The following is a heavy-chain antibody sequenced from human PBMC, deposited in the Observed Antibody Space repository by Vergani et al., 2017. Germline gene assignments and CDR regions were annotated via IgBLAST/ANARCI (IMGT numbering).Heavy chain of an antibody. D-gene: IGHD3-3*01. V-gene: IGHV3-23*04. Sequence: EVQLVESGGGLVQPGGSLRLSCAASGFTFSSYAMSWVRQAPGKGLEWVSAISGSGGSTYYAQKFQERVTITRDMSTSTAYMELSSLRSEDTAVYYCAAADFWSGYYLLDVWGQGTTVTVSS. J-gene: IGHJ6*02. CDR3: AAADFWSGYYLLDV. CDR2: ISGSGGST. CDR1: GFTFSSYA.